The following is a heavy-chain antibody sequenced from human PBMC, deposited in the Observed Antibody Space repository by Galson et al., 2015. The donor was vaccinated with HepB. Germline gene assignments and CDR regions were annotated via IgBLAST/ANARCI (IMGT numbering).Heavy chain of an antibody. V-gene: IGHV3-11*06. D-gene: IGHD4-17*01. CDR2: ISSSTIYT. CDR3: ARVADADYGDHSHFDY. J-gene: IGHJ4*02. CDR1: GFTFSDYY. Sequence: SLRLSCAASGFTFSDYYMRWIRQAPGKGLEWISYISSSTIYTNYADSVKGRFTISRDSVKNSMYLQMNSLRAEDTAVYFCARVADADYGDHSHFDYWGQGTLVTVSS.